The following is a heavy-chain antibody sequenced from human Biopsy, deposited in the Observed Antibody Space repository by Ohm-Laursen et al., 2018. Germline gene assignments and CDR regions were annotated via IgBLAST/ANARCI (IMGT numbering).Heavy chain of an antibody. CDR2: ISHTGYT. D-gene: IGHD4-23*01. J-gene: IGHJ1*01. V-gene: IGHV4-59*11. Sequence: GTLSLTCTVSGGSFTGHYWIWIRQPPGKGLEWIGHISHTGYTSYKSSLKSRVTISLDTSRKLFSLRLTSLAAADTAVYYCARGSNEYGGLYFPHWGQGTLVTVSS. CDR3: ARGSNEYGGLYFPH. CDR1: GGSFTGHY.